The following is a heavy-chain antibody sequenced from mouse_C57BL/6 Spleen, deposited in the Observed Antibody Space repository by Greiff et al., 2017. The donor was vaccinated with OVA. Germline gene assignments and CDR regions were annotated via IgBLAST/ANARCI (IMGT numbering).Heavy chain of an antibody. CDR3: ALTGTLYYFDY. D-gene: IGHD4-1*01. CDR1: GYAFSSYW. CDR2: IYPGDGDT. J-gene: IGHJ2*01. Sequence: VKVVESGAELVKPGASVKISCKASGYAFSSYWMNWVKQRPGKGLEWIGQIYPGDGDTNYNGKFKGKATLTADKSSSTAYMQLSSLTSEDSAVYFCALTGTLYYFDYWGQGTTLTVSS. V-gene: IGHV1-80*01.